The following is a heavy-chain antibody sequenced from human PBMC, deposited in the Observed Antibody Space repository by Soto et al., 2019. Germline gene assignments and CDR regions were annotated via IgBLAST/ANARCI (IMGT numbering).Heavy chain of an antibody. J-gene: IGHJ3*02. CDR2: INSDGSGA. D-gene: IGHD3-10*01. CDR3: IRDYGEAGSTNAFDI. V-gene: IGHV3-74*01. Sequence: EVQLVESGGDLVQPGGSLRLSCAASGFTFSSFWMHWVRQAPGKGLVWVSRINSDGSGASYADFVEGRFTISRDNDKNTVYFQMNSLREEDTAVYYCIRDYGEAGSTNAFDIWGQGTMVTVSS. CDR1: GFTFSSFW.